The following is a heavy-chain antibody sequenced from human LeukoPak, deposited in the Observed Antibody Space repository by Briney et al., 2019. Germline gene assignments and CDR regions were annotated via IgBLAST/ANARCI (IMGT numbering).Heavy chain of an antibody. CDR2: ISWNSGSI. V-gene: IGHV3-9*01. Sequence: GGSLRLSCAASGFTFDDYAMHWVRQAPGKGLEWVSGISWNSGSIGYADSVKGRFTISRDNAKNSLYLQMNSLRAEDTALYYCAKDIMVGGYDCSGYSRNGLDYWGQGTLVTVSS. CDR3: AKDIMVGGYDCSGYSRNGLDY. D-gene: IGHD3-22*01. CDR1: GFTFDDYA. J-gene: IGHJ4*02.